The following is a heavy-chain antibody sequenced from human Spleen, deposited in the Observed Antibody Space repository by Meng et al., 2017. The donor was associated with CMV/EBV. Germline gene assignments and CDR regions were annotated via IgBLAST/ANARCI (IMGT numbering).Heavy chain of an antibody. V-gene: IGHV3-30-3*01. CDR1: GFTFSSYA. Sequence: GESLKISCAASGFTFSSYAMHWVRQAPGKGLEWVAVISYDGSNKYYADSVKGRFTISRDNSKNTLYLQMNSLRAGDTAVYYCVREVTNFLNWFDPWGQGTLVTVSS. D-gene: IGHD2/OR15-2a*01. CDR3: VREVTNFLNWFDP. J-gene: IGHJ5*02. CDR2: ISYDGSNK.